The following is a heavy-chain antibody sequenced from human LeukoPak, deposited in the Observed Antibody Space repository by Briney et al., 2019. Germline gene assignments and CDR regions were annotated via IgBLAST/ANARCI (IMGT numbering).Heavy chain of an antibody. CDR2: ISWNSGNI. CDR1: GLTFDDYA. CDR3: AKDNKAYYEMGYMDV. D-gene: IGHD3-22*01. J-gene: IGHJ6*03. Sequence: GGSLRLSCAASGLTFDDYAMHWVRQAPGKGLEGVSGISWNSGNIGYADSVKGRFTVSSDNAKNSLYLQMNSLRPEDMALYDCAKDNKAYYEMGYMDVWGKGTTVTVSS. V-gene: IGHV3-9*03.